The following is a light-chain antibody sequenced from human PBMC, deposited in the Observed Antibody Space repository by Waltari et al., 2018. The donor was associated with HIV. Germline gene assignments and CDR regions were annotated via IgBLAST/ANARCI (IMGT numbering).Light chain of an antibody. CDR2: GAS. CDR1: QSVSSSY. CDR3: QQYGSSPET. J-gene: IGKJ3*01. V-gene: IGKV3-20*01. Sequence: EIVLTQSPGTLSLSPGDRATLSCRASQSVSSSYLAWYQQKPGQAPRLLIYGASSRATGIPDMFSGSGSGTDFTLTISRLEPEDFAVYYCQQYGSSPETFGPGTKVDIK.